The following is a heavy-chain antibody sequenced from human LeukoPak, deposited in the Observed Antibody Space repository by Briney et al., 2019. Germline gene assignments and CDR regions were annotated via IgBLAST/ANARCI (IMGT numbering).Heavy chain of an antibody. J-gene: IGHJ4*02. V-gene: IGHV3-43D*03. D-gene: IGHD3-22*01. CDR3: ARDGSDSTGYYYAL. Sequence: PGGSLRLSCAASGFTFDDYAMHWVRQAPGKGLEWVSLISWDGGSTYYADSVKGRFTISRDNAKNSVYLHMNSLRAEDTAVYYCARDGSDSTGYYYALWGQGTLVTVSS. CDR1: GFTFDDYA. CDR2: ISWDGGST.